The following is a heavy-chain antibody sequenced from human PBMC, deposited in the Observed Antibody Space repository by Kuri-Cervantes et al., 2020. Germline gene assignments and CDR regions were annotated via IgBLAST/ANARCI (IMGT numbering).Heavy chain of an antibody. Sequence: GGSLRLSCAASGFTVSSNYMSWVRQAPGKGLEWVSVIYSGGSTYYADSVKGRFTISRDNSKNTLYLQMNSLRAEDTAVYYCARENGYNPSSYYYGMDVWGQGTTVTVSS. J-gene: IGHJ6*02. CDR2: IYSGGST. V-gene: IGHV3-66*01. D-gene: IGHD5-24*01. CDR1: GFTVSSNY. CDR3: ARENGYNPSSYYYGMDV.